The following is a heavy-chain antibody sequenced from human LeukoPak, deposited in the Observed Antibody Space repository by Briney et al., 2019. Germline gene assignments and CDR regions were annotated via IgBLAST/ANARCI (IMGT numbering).Heavy chain of an antibody. CDR2: INHSGST. CDR1: GGSISSGSYY. V-gene: IGHV4-39*07. CDR3: ARGKGAHTVTPKSDY. D-gene: IGHD4-17*01. J-gene: IGHJ4*02. Sequence: PSETLSLTCIVSGGSISSGSYYWGWIRQPPGKGLEWIGEINHSGSTNYNPSLKSRVTISVDTSKNQFSLKLSSVTAADTAVYYCARGKGAHTVTPKSDYWGQGTLVTVSS.